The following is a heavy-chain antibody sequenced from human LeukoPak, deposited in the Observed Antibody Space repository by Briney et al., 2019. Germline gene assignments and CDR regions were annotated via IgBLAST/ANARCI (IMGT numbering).Heavy chain of an antibody. Sequence: SETLSLTCAVCGGSFSGYYWSWIRQPPGKGLEWIGEINHSGSTNYNPSLKSRVTISVDTSKNQFSLKLSSVTAADTAVYYCARGPIRTFDYWGQGTLVTVSS. CDR2: INHSGST. D-gene: IGHD4-17*01. CDR1: GGSFSGYY. CDR3: ARGPIRTFDY. V-gene: IGHV4-34*01. J-gene: IGHJ4*02.